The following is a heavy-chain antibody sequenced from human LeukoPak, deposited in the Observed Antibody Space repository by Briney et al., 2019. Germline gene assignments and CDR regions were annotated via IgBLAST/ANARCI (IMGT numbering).Heavy chain of an antibody. Sequence: PGGSLRLSCAASGFTFSSYGMHWVRQAPGKGLEWVAVISYDGSNKYYADSVKGRFTISRDNSKNTLYLQMNSLRAEDTAVYYCAKDGGYSYGWLFDYWGQGTLVTVSS. CDR2: ISYDGSNK. D-gene: IGHD5-18*01. CDR3: AKDGGYSYGWLFDY. J-gene: IGHJ4*02. V-gene: IGHV3-30*18. CDR1: GFTFSSYG.